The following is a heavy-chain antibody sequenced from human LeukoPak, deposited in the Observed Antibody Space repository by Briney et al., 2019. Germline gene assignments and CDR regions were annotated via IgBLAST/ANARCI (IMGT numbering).Heavy chain of an antibody. Sequence: GGSLRLSCAASGFTFSSYGMHWVRQAPGKGLEWVAFIRYDGSNKYYADSVKGRFTISRDNSKNTLYLQMNSLRAEDTAVYYCAKGSIAAAPYSCMDVWGKGTTVTISS. CDR2: IRYDGSNK. CDR1: GFTFSSYG. J-gene: IGHJ6*03. V-gene: IGHV3-30*02. D-gene: IGHD6-13*01. CDR3: AKGSIAAAPYSCMDV.